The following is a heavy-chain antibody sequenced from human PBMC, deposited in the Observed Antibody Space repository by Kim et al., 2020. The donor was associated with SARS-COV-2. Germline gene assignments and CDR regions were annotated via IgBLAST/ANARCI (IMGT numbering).Heavy chain of an antibody. CDR1: GFTFSNYW. J-gene: IGHJ4*02. CDR3: ACLSESSHK. V-gene: IGHV3-74*01. Sequence: GGSLRLSCVASGFTFSNYWMHWVRQAPGKGLVWVSRINSNGSITNYADSVKGRFTISRDNAKNTLYLQMNSLRVDDMAVYYCACLSESSHKWGQGTPVTVSS. CDR2: INSNGSIT.